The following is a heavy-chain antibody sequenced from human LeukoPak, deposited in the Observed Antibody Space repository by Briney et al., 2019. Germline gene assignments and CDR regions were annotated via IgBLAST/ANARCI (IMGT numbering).Heavy chain of an antibody. CDR3: AKDCGELLYRPFDY. CDR2: ISSSGSTI. J-gene: IGHJ4*02. Sequence: GGSLRLSCAASGFTFSSYEMNWVRQAPGKGLEWVSYISSSGSTIYYADSVKGRFTISRDNSKNTLYLQMNSLRAEDTAIYYCAKDCGELLYRPFDYWGQGTLVTVSS. CDR1: GFTFSSYE. V-gene: IGHV3-48*03. D-gene: IGHD3-10*01.